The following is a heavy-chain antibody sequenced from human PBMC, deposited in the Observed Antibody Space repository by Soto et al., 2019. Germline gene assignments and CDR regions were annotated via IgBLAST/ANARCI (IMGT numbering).Heavy chain of an antibody. J-gene: IGHJ4*02. V-gene: IGHV3-7*04. CDR1: GFTFSGHW. CDR3: ARGGGNFDQ. CDR2: VKQDGSDK. Sequence: EVQLVESGGGLVQPGGSLRLTCAASGFTFSGHWMSWVRQAPGKGLEWVANVKQDGSDKYYVDSVKGRLIISRDNAKDSLYLEMNSLRDDDTAVYYCARGGGNFDQWGQGTLVTVSS. D-gene: IGHD3-16*01.